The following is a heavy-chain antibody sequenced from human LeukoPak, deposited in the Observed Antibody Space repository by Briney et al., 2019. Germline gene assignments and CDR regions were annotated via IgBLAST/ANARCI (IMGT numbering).Heavy chain of an antibody. CDR3: ASHCSSTSCLDY. V-gene: IGHV3-74*01. D-gene: IGHD2-2*01. CDR2: INSDGSST. J-gene: IGHJ4*02. Sequence: TGGSLRLSSAVSGFTFSSYWMHWVRQAPGRGLVWVSRINSDGSSTSYADSVKGRFTISRDNAKNTLYLQMNSLRVEDTAVYYCASHCSSTSCLDYWGQGTLVTVPS. CDR1: GFTFSSYW.